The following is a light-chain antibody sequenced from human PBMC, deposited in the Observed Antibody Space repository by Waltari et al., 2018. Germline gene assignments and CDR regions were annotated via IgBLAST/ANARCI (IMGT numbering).Light chain of an antibody. Sequence: QSALTHPASVSGSPGQSITISCTGTRSDVGLYNYVSWYQQHHGIVPKLMIFDVTNRPSGVSSRFSGSKSGNTASLTISGLQTEDEADYYCSSYTISITWVFGGGTKLTVL. J-gene: IGLJ3*02. V-gene: IGLV2-14*03. CDR3: SSYTISITWV. CDR2: DVT. CDR1: RSDVGLYNY.